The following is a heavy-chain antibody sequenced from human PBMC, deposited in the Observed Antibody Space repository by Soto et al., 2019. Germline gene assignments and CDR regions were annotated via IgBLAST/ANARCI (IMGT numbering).Heavy chain of an antibody. D-gene: IGHD1-26*01. CDR1: GGSVSSGSYY. V-gene: IGHV4-61*01. CDR2: IYYSGST. CDR3: ARDLRVGATRRALDI. Sequence: SETLSLTCTVSGGSVSSGSYYWSWIRQPPGKGLEWIGYIYYSGSTNYNPSLKSRVTISVDTSKNQFSLKLSSVTAADTAVYYCARDLRVGATRRALDIWGQGTMVTVSS. J-gene: IGHJ3*02.